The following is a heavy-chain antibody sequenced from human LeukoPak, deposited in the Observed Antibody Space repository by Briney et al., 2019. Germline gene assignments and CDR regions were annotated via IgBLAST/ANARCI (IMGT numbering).Heavy chain of an antibody. CDR2: INPNSGGT. CDR1: GYTFTGYY. Sequence: ASVKVSCKASGYTFTGYYMHWVRQAPGQGLEWMGRINPNSGGTNYAQKFQGRVTMTRDTSISTAYMELSRLRSDDTAVYYCARGGVYDYVWGSYRQPDFWGQGTPVTVSS. V-gene: IGHV1-2*06. CDR3: ARGGVYDYVWGSYRQPDF. D-gene: IGHD3-16*02. J-gene: IGHJ4*02.